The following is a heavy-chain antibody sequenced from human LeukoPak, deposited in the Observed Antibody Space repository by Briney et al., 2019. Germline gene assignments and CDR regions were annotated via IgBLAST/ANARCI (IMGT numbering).Heavy chain of an antibody. D-gene: IGHD2-21*01. V-gene: IGHV4-38-2*02. J-gene: IGHJ4*02. CDR2: TFHSGSP. CDR1: GYSISSGYY. Sequence: PSETLSLTCNVSGYSISSGYYWGWIRQPPGRALEWIGTTFHSGSPNYNPSVKSRVTISIDTSKNQFSLKLSSVTAADTAFYYCARDAGGDFDYWGQGTLVTVSS. CDR3: ARDAGGDFDY.